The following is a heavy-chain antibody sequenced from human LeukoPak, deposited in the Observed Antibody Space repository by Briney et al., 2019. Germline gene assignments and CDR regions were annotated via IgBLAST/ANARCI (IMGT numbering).Heavy chain of an antibody. CDR3: ARDRARFNWNYGSYGMDV. V-gene: IGHV4-31*03. Sequence: SETLSLTCTVSGGSISSGGYYWSWIRQHPGKGLEWIGYIYYSGNTYYNPSLKSRVTISVDTSKNQFSLKLSSVTAADTAVYYCARDRARFNWNYGSYGMDVWGQGTTVTVSS. J-gene: IGHJ6*02. CDR2: IYYSGNT. D-gene: IGHD1-7*01. CDR1: GGSISSGGYY.